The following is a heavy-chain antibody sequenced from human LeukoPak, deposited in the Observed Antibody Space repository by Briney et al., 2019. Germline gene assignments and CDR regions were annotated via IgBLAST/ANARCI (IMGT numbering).Heavy chain of an antibody. CDR3: ARAGGSGWLKSYYFDY. CDR2: ISSSGSTI. V-gene: IGHV3-11*01. J-gene: IGHJ4*02. D-gene: IGHD6-19*01. Sequence: GGSLRLSCAASGFTFSDYYMSWIRQAPGKGLEWVSYISSSGSTIYYADSVKGRFTISRDNAMNSLYLQMNSLRAEDTAVYYCARAGGSGWLKSYYFDYWGQGTLVTVSS. CDR1: GFTFSDYY.